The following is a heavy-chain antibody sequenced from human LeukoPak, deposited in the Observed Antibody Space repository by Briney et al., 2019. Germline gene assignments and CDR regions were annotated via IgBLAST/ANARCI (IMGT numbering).Heavy chain of an antibody. Sequence: SETLSLTCTVSGGSISSYYWSWIRQPPGKGLEWIGYIYYSGSTNYNPSLKSRVTISVDTSKNQFSLKLSSVTAADTAVYYCARGGVWDHFDYWGQGTLVTVSS. D-gene: IGHD5/OR15-5a*01. V-gene: IGHV4-59*01. CDR3: ARGGVWDHFDY. CDR2: IYYSGST. J-gene: IGHJ4*02. CDR1: GGSISSYY.